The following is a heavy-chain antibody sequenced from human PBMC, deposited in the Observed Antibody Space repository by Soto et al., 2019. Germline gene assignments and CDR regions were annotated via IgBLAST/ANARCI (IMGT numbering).Heavy chain of an antibody. Sequence: QVQLVESGGGVVQPGRSLRLSCAASGFTISSYGIHWVRQAPGKGLEWVAVISYDGSNEYYADSVKGRFSISRDNSKNTLYLQMNSLRAEVTVVYHCAKQTVLYTNAFDIWGQGTTVTVSS. CDR2: ISYDGSNE. D-gene: IGHD4-4*01. J-gene: IGHJ3*02. CDR3: AKQTVLYTNAFDI. V-gene: IGHV3-30*18. CDR1: GFTISSYG.